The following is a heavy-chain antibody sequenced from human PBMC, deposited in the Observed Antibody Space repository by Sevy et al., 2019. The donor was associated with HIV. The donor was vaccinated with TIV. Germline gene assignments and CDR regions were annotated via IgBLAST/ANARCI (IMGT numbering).Heavy chain of an antibody. V-gene: IGHV3-30-3*01. CDR3: ARPRANYVDHYFFYAMDL. J-gene: IGHJ6*02. CDR2: ISCDGSDK. Sequence: GGSLRLSCAASGFAFTNYYAMHWVRQAPGKGLEWVALISCDGSDKYYADSVKGRFTISRDNFKNTLYLQMNSLTTEDTAVYYCARPRANYVDHYFFYAMDLWGQGTTVTVSS. D-gene: IGHD4-17*01. CDR1: GFAFTNYYA.